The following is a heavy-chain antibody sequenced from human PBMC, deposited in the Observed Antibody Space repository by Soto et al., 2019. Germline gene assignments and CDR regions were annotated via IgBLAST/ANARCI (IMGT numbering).Heavy chain of an antibody. CDR2: ISGSGGST. CDR3: AKAGIVVVVAVHFDY. CDR1: GFTFNSYA. J-gene: IGHJ4*02. Sequence: EVQLLESGGGLVQPGGSLRLSCAASGFTFNSYAITWVRQAPGKGLEWVSAISGSGGSTYYADSVKGRFTISRDNSKNTLYRQMNSLRAADTALYYGAKAGIVVVVAVHFDYWGQGTLVTVSS. D-gene: IGHD2-15*01. V-gene: IGHV3-23*01.